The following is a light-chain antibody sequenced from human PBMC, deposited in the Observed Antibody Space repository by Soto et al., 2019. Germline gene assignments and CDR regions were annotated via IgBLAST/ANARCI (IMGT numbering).Light chain of an antibody. V-gene: IGKV1-12*01. CDR2: AAS. CDR3: QQANSFTYT. J-gene: IGKJ2*01. CDR1: QSISSW. Sequence: DIQMTQSPSSLSASVGDRVTITCRASQSISSWLAWYQQKGGKDPKLLIFAASSLQSGVPSRFSRIGSGTDFNLTINRLQTEDCATYYGQQANSFTYTFGQLTKWDIK.